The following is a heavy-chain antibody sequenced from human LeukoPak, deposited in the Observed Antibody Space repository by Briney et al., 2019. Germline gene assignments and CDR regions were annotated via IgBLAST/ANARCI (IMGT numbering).Heavy chain of an antibody. J-gene: IGHJ4*02. CDR1: GYTFTSHG. CDR2: ISAYNGNT. CDR3: ARRPGCSSTSCLYYFDY. V-gene: IGHV1-18*01. D-gene: IGHD2-2*01. Sequence: ASVKVSCKASGYTFTSHGISWVRQAPGQGLEWMGWISAYNGNTNYAQKLQGRVTMTTDTSTSTAYMELRSLRSDDTAVYYCARRPGCSSTSCLYYFDYWGQGTLVTVSS.